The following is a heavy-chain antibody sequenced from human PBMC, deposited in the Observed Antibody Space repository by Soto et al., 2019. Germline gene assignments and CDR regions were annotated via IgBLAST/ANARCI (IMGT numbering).Heavy chain of an antibody. V-gene: IGHV1-18*01. Sequence: GASVKVSCKASGYTFTSYGISWVRQAPGQGLEWMGWISAYNGNTNYAQKLQGRVTMTTDTSTSTAYMELRSLRSDDTAVYYCARSEMDIVATMGGYSDYWGQGTLVTVSS. CDR2: ISAYNGNT. CDR1: GYTFTSYG. J-gene: IGHJ4*02. CDR3: ARSEMDIVATMGGYSDY. D-gene: IGHD5-12*01.